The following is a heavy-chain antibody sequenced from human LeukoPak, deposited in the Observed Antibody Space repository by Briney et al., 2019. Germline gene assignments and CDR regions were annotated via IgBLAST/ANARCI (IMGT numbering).Heavy chain of an antibody. CDR3: ARALGYSSSWYSFWFDP. CDR1: GYTFTSYY. CDR2: INPSGGST. Sequence: ASVKVSCKASGYTFTSYYMHWVRQAPGQGLEWMGIINPSGGSTSYAQKFRGRVTMTRDTSTSTVYMGLSSLRFEDTAVYYCARALGYSSSWYSFWFDPWGQGTLVTVPS. V-gene: IGHV1-46*01. J-gene: IGHJ5*02. D-gene: IGHD6-13*01.